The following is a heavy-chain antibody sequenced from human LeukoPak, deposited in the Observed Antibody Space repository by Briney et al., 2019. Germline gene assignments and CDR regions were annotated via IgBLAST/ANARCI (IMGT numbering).Heavy chain of an antibody. D-gene: IGHD3-3*01. CDR3: ARCGLWSGPPPYYYYYYYMDV. Sequence: KPSETLSLTCTVSGGSISSYYWSWIRQPAGKGLEWIGRIYTSGSTNYNPSLKSRVTMSVDASKNQFSLKLSSVTAADTAVYYCARCGLWSGPPPYYYYYYYMDVWGKGTTVTVSS. CDR1: GGSISSYY. J-gene: IGHJ6*03. CDR2: IYTSGST. V-gene: IGHV4-4*07.